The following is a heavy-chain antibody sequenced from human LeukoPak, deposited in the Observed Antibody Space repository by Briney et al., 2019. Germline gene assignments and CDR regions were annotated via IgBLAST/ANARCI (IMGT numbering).Heavy chain of an antibody. CDR2: IYSGGST. D-gene: IGHD6-19*01. V-gene: IGHV3-53*01. J-gene: IGHJ6*02. CDR3: AKDQLNSSGWYFVDYYYGMDV. Sequence: GGSLRLSCAASGFTVSSNYMSWVRQAPGKGLEWVSVIYSGGSTYYADSVKGRFTISRDNSKNTLYLQMNSLRAEDTAVYYCAKDQLNSSGWYFVDYYYGMDVWGQGTTVTVSS. CDR1: GFTVSSNY.